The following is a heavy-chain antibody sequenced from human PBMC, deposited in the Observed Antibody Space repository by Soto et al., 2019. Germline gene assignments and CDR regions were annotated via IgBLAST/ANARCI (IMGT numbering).Heavy chain of an antibody. CDR3: ARLVVGQLDQNYYYMEV. J-gene: IGHJ6*03. Sequence: PGESLKISCKGSGYSFTSYWIGWVRQMPGKGLEWMGIIYPGDSDTRYSPSFQGQVTISADKSISTAYLQWSSLKASDTAMYYCARLVVGQLDQNYYYMEVWGKGTTVTVSS. V-gene: IGHV5-51*01. D-gene: IGHD2-15*01. CDR2: IYPGDSDT. CDR1: GYSFTSYW.